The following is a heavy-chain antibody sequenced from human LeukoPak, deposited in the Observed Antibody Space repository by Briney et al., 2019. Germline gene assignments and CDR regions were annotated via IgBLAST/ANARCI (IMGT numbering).Heavy chain of an antibody. CDR3: AKEPGYYFDY. CDR2: ISGSGGST. Sequence: GGSLRLSCAASGFTFSDYYMSWIRQAPGKGLEWVSAISGSGGSTYYADSVKGRFTISRDNSKNTLYLQMNSLRAEDTAVYYCAKEPGYYFDYWGQGTLVTVSS. V-gene: IGHV3-23*01. CDR1: GFTFSDYY. J-gene: IGHJ4*02. D-gene: IGHD1-14*01.